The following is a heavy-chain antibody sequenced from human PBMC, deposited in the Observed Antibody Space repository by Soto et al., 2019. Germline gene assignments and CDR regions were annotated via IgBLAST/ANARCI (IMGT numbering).Heavy chain of an antibody. J-gene: IGHJ4*02. CDR1: GGTFSSYA. Sequence: SVKVSCKASGGTFSSYAISWVRQAPGQGLEWMGGINPIFGTANYAQKSQGRVTITADKSTSTAYMELSSLRSEDTAVYYCARGGCSGGSCVSTLGYWGQGTLVTVSS. CDR3: ARGGCSGGSCVSTLGY. D-gene: IGHD2-15*01. CDR2: INPIFGTA. V-gene: IGHV1-69*06.